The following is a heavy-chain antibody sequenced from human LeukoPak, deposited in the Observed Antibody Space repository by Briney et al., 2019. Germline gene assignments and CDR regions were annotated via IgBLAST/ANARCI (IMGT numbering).Heavy chain of an antibody. D-gene: IGHD3-16*01. CDR2: ISYDGSNK. CDR3: AREGLVFDY. J-gene: IGHJ4*02. V-gene: IGHV3-30-3*01. CDR1: GFTFSSYA. Sequence: GRSLRLSCAASGFTFSSYAMHWVRQAPGKGLEWVAVISYDGSNKYYADSVKGRFTISRDNSKNTLYLQMNSLRAEDTAVYYCAREGLVFDYWGQGTLVTVSS.